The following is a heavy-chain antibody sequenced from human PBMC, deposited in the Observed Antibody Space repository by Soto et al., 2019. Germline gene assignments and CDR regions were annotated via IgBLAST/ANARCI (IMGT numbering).Heavy chain of an antibody. D-gene: IGHD2-2*01. V-gene: IGHV3-74*01. CDR1: GFIFSGYW. J-gene: IGHJ4*02. Sequence: EVQLVESGGGLVQPGGSLRLSCAASGFIFSGYWMNWVRQAPGRGLVWASRTNGDGSTTSYADSVKGRFTISRDNAKNTLYLQMNSMRADDTAVYYCARSREGSNLVADYCGRGTLVTVSS. CDR3: ARSREGSNLVADY. CDR2: TNGDGSTT.